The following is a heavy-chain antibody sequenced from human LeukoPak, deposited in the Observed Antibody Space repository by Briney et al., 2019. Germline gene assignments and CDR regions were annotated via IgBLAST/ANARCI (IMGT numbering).Heavy chain of an antibody. CDR3: AREPYYDSSGYSPDY. CDR2: ISSSGSTI. Sequence: GGSLRLSCAASGFTFSDYYMSWIRQAPGKGLEWVSYISSSGSTIYYADSVKGRFTISRDNAKNSLYLHMNSLRAEDTALYYCAREPYYDSSGYSPDYWGQGTLVTVSS. D-gene: IGHD3-22*01. V-gene: IGHV3-11*04. CDR1: GFTFSDYY. J-gene: IGHJ4*02.